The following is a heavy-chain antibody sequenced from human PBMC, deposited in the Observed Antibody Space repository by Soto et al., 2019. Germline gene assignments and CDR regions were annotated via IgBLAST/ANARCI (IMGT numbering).Heavy chain of an antibody. CDR1: GFTFSDYY. D-gene: IGHD3-22*01. J-gene: IGHJ4*02. CDR2: ISSSSSYT. CDR3: ARDQGGDYYDSSGYPASDY. V-gene: IGHV3-11*06. Sequence: GGSLRLSCAASGFTFSDYYMSWIRQAPGRGLEWVSYISSSSSYTNYADSVKGRFTISRDNAKNSLYLQMNSLRAEDTAVYYCARDQGGDYYDSSGYPASDYWGQGTLVTVSS.